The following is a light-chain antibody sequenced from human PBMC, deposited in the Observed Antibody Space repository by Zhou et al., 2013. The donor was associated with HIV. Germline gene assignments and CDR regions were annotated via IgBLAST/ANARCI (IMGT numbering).Light chain of an antibody. CDR1: QSVSDK. CDR2: GAS. V-gene: IGKV3-20*01. Sequence: ETVMTQSPATLSVSLGERATLTCGASQSVSDKLAWYQQTPGQAPRLLIYGASSRATGIPDRFSGSGSGTDFTLTIGRLEPEDFAVYYCQQYGSSLWTFGQGTKVEIK. CDR3: QQYGSSLWT. J-gene: IGKJ1*01.